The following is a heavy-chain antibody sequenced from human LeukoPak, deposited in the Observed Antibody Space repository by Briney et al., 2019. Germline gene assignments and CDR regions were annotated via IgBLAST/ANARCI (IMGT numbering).Heavy chain of an antibody. Sequence: GGSLRLSCAASGFSSPTYGMHWVRQAPGKGLEWVALISSDASVHYYLDSVKDRFTVSRDNSKNTLYLQMDSLRVDDTAVFYCVKSIVAGTGIFDSWGQGTLVTVSS. V-gene: IGHV3-30*18. D-gene: IGHD1-26*01. J-gene: IGHJ4*02. CDR1: GFSSPTYG. CDR3: VKSIVAGTGIFDS. CDR2: ISSDASVH.